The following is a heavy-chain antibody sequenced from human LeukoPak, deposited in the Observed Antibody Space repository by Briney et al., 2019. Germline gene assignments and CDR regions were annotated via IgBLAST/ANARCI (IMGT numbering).Heavy chain of an antibody. CDR1: GFTFSNAW. J-gene: IGHJ6*02. V-gene: IGHV3-15*01. CDR3: TTDYVYYYYGMDV. CDR2: IKSKTDGCTT. D-gene: IGHD3-10*02. Sequence: PGGSLRLSCAASGFTFSNAWMNWVRQAPGKGREWVGRIKSKTDGCTTDYAAPVKGRFSISRDDSKKTLYLQMNSLKIEDTAVYYCTTDYVYYYYGMDVWGQGTTVTVSS.